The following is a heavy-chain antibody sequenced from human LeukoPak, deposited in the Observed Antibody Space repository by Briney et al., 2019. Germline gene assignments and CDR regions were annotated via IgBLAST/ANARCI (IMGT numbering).Heavy chain of an antibody. CDR3: QRVRGSYCFDY. J-gene: IGHJ4*02. D-gene: IGHD1-26*01. CDR1: GFTFSSYA. Sequence: GGSLRLSCAASGFTFSSYAMSWVRQAPGKGLEWVSGISVSGAGTYYADSVKGRFTISRDNSKDTLYLQMNSLRAEDTAVYYCQRVRGSYCFDYWGQGTLVTVSS. CDR2: ISVSGAGT. V-gene: IGHV3-23*01.